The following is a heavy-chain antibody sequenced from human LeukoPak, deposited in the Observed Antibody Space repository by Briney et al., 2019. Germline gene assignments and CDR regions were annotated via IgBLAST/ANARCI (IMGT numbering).Heavy chain of an antibody. D-gene: IGHD2-15*01. CDR1: GLTFSSYA. CDR3: ARDLGYCSGGSCTNWFDP. Sequence: GRSLRLSCAASGLTFSSYAMHWVRQAPGKGLEWVAVISYDGSNKYCADSVKGRFNICRDNSKNTPYLQMNSLRAEDTAVYYCARDLGYCSGGSCTNWFDPWGQGTLVTVSS. V-gene: IGHV3-30-3*01. J-gene: IGHJ5*02. CDR2: ISYDGSNK.